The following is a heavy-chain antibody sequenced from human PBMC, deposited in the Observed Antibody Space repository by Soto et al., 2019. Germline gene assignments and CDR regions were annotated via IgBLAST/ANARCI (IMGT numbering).Heavy chain of an antibody. J-gene: IGHJ6*02. V-gene: IGHV1-18*01. D-gene: IGHD4-17*01. CDR1: GYTFTSYG. Sequence: QVQLVQSGAEVKKPGASVKVSCKASGYTFTSYGISWVRQAPGQGLEWMGWISAYNGNTNYAQKLQGRVTMTTDTSTSKAYMELRSLRSDDTAVYYCARGRRDYGDAPTLYGMDVWGQGTTVTVSS. CDR3: ARGRRDYGDAPTLYGMDV. CDR2: ISAYNGNT.